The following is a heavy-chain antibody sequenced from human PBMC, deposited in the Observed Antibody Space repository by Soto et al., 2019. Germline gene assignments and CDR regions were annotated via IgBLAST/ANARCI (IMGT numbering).Heavy chain of an antibody. J-gene: IGHJ6*02. CDR2: INPNSGDT. Sequence: ASVKVSCKASGYTFTGHYMHWVRQAPGQGLEWMGWINPNSGDTNFAQKFHGRVTMTRDTSISTTYMELGRLTSDDTALYYCARYAEDYYYGMDVWGQGTTVTVPS. D-gene: IGHD3-16*01. V-gene: IGHV1-2*02. CDR1: GYTFTGHY. CDR3: ARYAEDYYYGMDV.